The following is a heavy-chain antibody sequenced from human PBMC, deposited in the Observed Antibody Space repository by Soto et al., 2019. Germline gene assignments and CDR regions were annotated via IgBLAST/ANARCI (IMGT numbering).Heavy chain of an antibody. D-gene: IGHD6-19*01. Sequence: QVQLVESGGGVVQPGKSLRLSCAASGFAFSDYGMHWVRQTPGKGLEWVALISYDGIYEYYADSVKGRFTLSRDNSKNTLDLQMNSLSTGDTAIYYCANEGAGIAVTGHETFEIWGQGTMVTVSS. J-gene: IGHJ3*02. CDR2: ISYDGIYE. V-gene: IGHV3-30*18. CDR3: ANEGAGIAVTGHETFEI. CDR1: GFAFSDYG.